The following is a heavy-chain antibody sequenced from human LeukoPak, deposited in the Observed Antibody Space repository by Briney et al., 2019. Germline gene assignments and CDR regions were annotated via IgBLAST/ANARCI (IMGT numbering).Heavy chain of an antibody. Sequence: HSETLSLTCTVSGGSISSYYWSWIRQPPGKGLEWIGYIYYSGSTNYNPSLKSRVTISVDTSKNQFSLKLSSVTAADTAVYYCARSTYGDYGPSDYWGQGTLVTVSS. D-gene: IGHD4-17*01. J-gene: IGHJ4*02. CDR2: IYYSGST. V-gene: IGHV4-59*08. CDR1: GGSISSYY. CDR3: ARSTYGDYGPSDY.